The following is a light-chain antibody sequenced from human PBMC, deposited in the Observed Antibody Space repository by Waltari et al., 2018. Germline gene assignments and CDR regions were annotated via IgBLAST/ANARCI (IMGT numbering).Light chain of an antibody. J-gene: IGKJ2*01. CDR2: DAS. V-gene: IGKV3-20*01. Sequence: EIVLTKYPGTLSLSPGERANLSYRASQRVGNNYLTWYQQKPGQAPRLLIYDASTRASGIPDRFSGSGSGTDFTLTISRLEPEDLAVYYCQQYGGSPLYTFGQGTKLEIK. CDR1: QRVGNNY. CDR3: QQYGGSPLYT.